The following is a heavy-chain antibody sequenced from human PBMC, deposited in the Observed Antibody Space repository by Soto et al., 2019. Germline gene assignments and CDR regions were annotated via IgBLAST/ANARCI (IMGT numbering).Heavy chain of an antibody. CDR3: ARVPDV. Sequence: PSETLSLTCTVSGSSISSYYWSWIRQPPGKGLEWIGYIYYSGSTYYNPSLKSRVTISVDRSKNQFSLKLSSVTAADTAVYYCARVPDVWGQGTTVTVSS. V-gene: IGHV4-59*12. CDR2: IYYSGST. CDR1: GSSISSYY. J-gene: IGHJ6*02.